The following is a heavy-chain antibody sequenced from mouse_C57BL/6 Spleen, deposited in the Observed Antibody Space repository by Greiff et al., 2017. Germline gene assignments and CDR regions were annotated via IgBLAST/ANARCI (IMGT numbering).Heavy chain of an antibody. Sequence: VQLKESGAELVRPGASVKLSCTASGFNIKDDYMHWVKQRPEQGLEWIGWIDPENGDTEYASKFQGKATITADTSSNTAYLQLSSLTSEDTAVYYCTTGLFGTVVAFDYWGQGTTLTVSS. D-gene: IGHD1-1*01. V-gene: IGHV14-4*01. CDR3: TTGLFGTVVAFDY. CDR1: GFNIKDDY. J-gene: IGHJ2*01. CDR2: IDPENGDT.